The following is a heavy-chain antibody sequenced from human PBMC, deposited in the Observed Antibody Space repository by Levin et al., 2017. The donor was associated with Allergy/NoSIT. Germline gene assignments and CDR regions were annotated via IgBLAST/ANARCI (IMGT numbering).Heavy chain of an antibody. D-gene: IGHD6-13*01. J-gene: IGHJ4*02. CDR1: GFSLSTSGVG. CDR2: IYWDDDK. Sequence: SGPTLVKPTQTLTLTCTFSGFSLSTSGVGVGWIRQPPGKALEWLALIYWDDDKRYSPSLKSRLTITKDTSKNQVVLTMTNMDPVDTATYYCAHRGLDSSSRTGALFDYWGQGTLVTVSS. V-gene: IGHV2-5*02. CDR3: AHRGLDSSSRTGALFDY.